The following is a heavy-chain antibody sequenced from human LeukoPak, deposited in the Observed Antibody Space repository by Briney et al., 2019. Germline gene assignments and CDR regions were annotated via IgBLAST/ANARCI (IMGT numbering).Heavy chain of an antibody. V-gene: IGHV3-11*03. CDR1: GFTFSDYY. J-gene: IGHJ5*02. D-gene: IGHD4-17*01. CDR2: ISSSSSYT. CDR3: ARLIPTYGDYLGGFDP. Sequence: PGGSLRLSCAASGFTFSDYYMSWIRQAPGKGLEWVSYISSSSSYTNYADSVKGRFTISRDNAKNSLYLQMNSLRAEDTAVYYCARLIPTYGDYLGGFDPWGQGTLVTVSS.